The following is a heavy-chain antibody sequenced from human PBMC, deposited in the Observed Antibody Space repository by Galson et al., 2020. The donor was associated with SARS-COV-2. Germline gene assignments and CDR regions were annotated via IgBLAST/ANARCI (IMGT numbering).Heavy chain of an antibody. V-gene: IGHV3-23*01. Sequence: GESLKISCAASGFTFSSYAMNWVRQGPGQGPEWVSVISGSGGRTYYADSVKGRFTISRDNSKNTLYRQMNSLRAEDTAVYYGISSSGDGDACDIWGQGTMVTVSS. CDR3: ISSSGDGDACDI. D-gene: IGHD3-22*01. CDR2: ISGSGGRT. J-gene: IGHJ3*02. CDR1: GFTFSSYA.